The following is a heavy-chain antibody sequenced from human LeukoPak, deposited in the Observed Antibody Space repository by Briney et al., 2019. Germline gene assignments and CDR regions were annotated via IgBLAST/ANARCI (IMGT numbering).Heavy chain of an antibody. J-gene: IGHJ4*02. D-gene: IGHD3-3*01. CDR1: GGSISSSTHY. Sequence: SETLSLTCIVSGGSISSSTHYWGWIRQPPGKGLEWIGSIYYSGSTYYNPSLKSRVTISVDTSKNQFSLKLSSVTAADTAVYYCARGSVLRHFNYWGQGTLVTVSS. V-gene: IGHV4-39*01. CDR3: ARGSVLRHFNY. CDR2: IYYSGST.